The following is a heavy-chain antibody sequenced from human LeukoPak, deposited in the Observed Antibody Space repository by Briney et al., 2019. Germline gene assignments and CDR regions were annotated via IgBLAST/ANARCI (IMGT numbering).Heavy chain of an antibody. Sequence: SDTLSLTCIVSGVSTNNYYWSWIRQTPGKGLEWIAYSHNNGESRYNPSLKSRITISVYTSKSEFTLKLSSVTAADTAIYYCVRQPGSTAAFDTWGQGTMVTVS. J-gene: IGHJ3*02. CDR3: VRQPGSTAAFDT. V-gene: IGHV4-59*08. D-gene: IGHD5-18*01. CDR1: GVSTNNYY. CDR2: SHNNGES.